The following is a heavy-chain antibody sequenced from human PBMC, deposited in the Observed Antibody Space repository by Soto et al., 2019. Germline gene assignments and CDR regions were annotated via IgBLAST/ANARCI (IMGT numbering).Heavy chain of an antibody. Sequence: SVKVSCKASGDTFSSYAISWVRQAPGQGLEWMGWIIPSFGTANYAQKFQGRVTITADESTSTAYMELSSLRSEDTAVYYCAKLEPYYYDSRGYYFGAFDIWGQGTMVTVSS. D-gene: IGHD3-22*01. J-gene: IGHJ3*02. CDR3: AKLEPYYYDSRGYYFGAFDI. V-gene: IGHV1-69*13. CDR1: GDTFSSYA. CDR2: IIPSFGTA.